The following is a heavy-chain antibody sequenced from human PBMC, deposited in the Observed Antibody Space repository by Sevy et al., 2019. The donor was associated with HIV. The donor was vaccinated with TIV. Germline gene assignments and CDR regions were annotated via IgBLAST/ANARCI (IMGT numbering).Heavy chain of an antibody. Sequence: GGSLRLSCAASGFTFSSYSMNWVRQAPGKGLEWVSYISSSSSTIYYADSVKGRVTISRDNAKNSLYLQMNSLRDEDTAVYYCARENHIVVVPAAVYYYYGMDVWGQGTTVTVSS. V-gene: IGHV3-48*02. D-gene: IGHD2-2*01. J-gene: IGHJ6*02. CDR3: ARENHIVVVPAAVYYYYGMDV. CDR2: ISSSSSTI. CDR1: GFTFSSYS.